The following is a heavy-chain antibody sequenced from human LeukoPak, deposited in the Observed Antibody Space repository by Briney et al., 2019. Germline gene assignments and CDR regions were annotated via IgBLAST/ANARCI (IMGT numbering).Heavy chain of an antibody. J-gene: IGHJ4*02. CDR2: ISGSGGST. CDR3: AKDRARIAARPRGIFDY. Sequence: PGGSLRLSCAASGFTFSSYAMSWVRQAPGKGLEWVSAISGSGGSTYYADSVKGRFTISRDNSKNTLYLQMNSLRAEDTAVYYCAKDRARIAARPRGIFDYWGQGTLVTVSS. D-gene: IGHD6-6*01. V-gene: IGHV3-23*01. CDR1: GFTFSSYA.